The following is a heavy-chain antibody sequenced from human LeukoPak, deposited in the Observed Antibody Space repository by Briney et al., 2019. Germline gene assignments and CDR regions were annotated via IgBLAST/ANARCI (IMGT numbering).Heavy chain of an antibody. Sequence: GGSLRLSCAASGFTFGSYAMSWVRQAPGKGLEYVAVVNNNGGTTYYADSVKGRFTISRDNSKNTLYLQMSSLRPEDTAVYYCVRGWRNMDVWGQGTTVTVSS. D-gene: IGHD5-24*01. V-gene: IGHV3-64D*06. CDR3: VRGWRNMDV. CDR1: GFTFGSYA. J-gene: IGHJ6*02. CDR2: VNNNGGTT.